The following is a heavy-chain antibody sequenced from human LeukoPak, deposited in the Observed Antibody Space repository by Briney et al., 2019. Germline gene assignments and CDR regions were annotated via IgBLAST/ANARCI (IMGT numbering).Heavy chain of an antibody. J-gene: IGHJ4*02. CDR2: IKEDGTEK. CDR3: AREVVLSTSAWFEY. Sequence: GGSLRLSGAVSGFTFSSYWMSWVRPGPGKGLEWVANIKEDGTEKYYQDSVKGRFTISRDNAKNSLSLRMNGLRAEDTAVYYCAREVVLSTSAWFEYWGQGTLVTVSS. D-gene: IGHD3-22*01. CDR1: GFTFSSYW. V-gene: IGHV3-7*01.